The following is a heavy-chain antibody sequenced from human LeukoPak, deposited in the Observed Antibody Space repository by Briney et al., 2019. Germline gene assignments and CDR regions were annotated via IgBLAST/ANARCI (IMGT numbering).Heavy chain of an antibody. CDR1: GYTFTSYG. CDR3: ARGHYYDFWSGYYASYYYYGMDV. D-gene: IGHD3-3*01. J-gene: IGHJ6*02. CDR2: ISAYNGNT. Sequence: GASVKVSCKASGYTFTSYGISWVRQAPGQGLEWMGWISAYNGNTNYAQKLQGRVTMTTDTSTSTAYMELRSLRSDDTAVYYCARGHYYDFWSGYYASYYYYGMDVWGQGTTVTVSS. V-gene: IGHV1-18*04.